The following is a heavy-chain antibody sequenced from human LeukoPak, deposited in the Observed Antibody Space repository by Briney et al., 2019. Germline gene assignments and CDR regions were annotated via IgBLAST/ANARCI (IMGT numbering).Heavy chain of an antibody. CDR2: ISSSSSYI. Sequence: GGSLRLSCAASGFTFSSYSMNWVRQAPGKGLEWVSSISSSSSYIYYADSVKGRFTISRDNAKNSLYLQMNSLRAEDTAVYYCARDKCSSGWYYFDYWGQGTLVTVSS. D-gene: IGHD6-19*01. V-gene: IGHV3-21*01. CDR1: GFTFSSYS. CDR3: ARDKCSSGWYYFDY. J-gene: IGHJ4*02.